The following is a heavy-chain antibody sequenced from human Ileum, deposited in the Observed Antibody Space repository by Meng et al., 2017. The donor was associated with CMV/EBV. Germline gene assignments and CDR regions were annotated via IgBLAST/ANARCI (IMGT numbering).Heavy chain of an antibody. D-gene: IGHD1-26*01. CDR3: ANVRLGY. CDR1: GFTFRNYW. J-gene: IGHJ4*02. V-gene: IGHV3-74*01. Sequence: SARLSCATSGFTFRNYWMHWVRQVPGKGLVWVSTNNDDENERRCAESVKGRFTISRDNAKNTVYLQMNSLRTEDTAVYYCANVRLGYWGQGALVTVSS. CDR2: NNDDENER.